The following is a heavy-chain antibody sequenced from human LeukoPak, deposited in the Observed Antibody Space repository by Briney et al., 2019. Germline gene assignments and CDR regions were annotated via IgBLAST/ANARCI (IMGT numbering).Heavy chain of an antibody. CDR3: ARDRSGYDWDDAFDI. D-gene: IGHD5-12*01. Sequence: GSLRLSCAASGFTFSSYWMSWIRQPPGKGLEWIGYIYYSGSTNYNPSLKSRVTISVDTSKNQFSLKLSSVTAADTAVYYCARDRSGYDWDDAFDIWGQGTMVTVSS. J-gene: IGHJ3*02. V-gene: IGHV4-59*01. CDR1: GFTFSSYW. CDR2: IYYSGST.